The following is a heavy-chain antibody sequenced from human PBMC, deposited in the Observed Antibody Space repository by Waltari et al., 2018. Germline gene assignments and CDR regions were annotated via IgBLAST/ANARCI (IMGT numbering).Heavy chain of an antibody. V-gene: IGHV4-34*01. Sequence: QVQLQQWGAGLLKPSETLSLSCSVYGGSFSGYYWSWLSQPPGKGLEWIGEINHSGSTKYNPSLMGRVTISVDTSKHQFSLKLTSVTAADTGVYYCARHPMYASTWYEDYWGQGALVTVSS. CDR2: INHSGST. CDR1: GGSFSGYY. D-gene: IGHD2-8*01. J-gene: IGHJ4*02. CDR3: ARHPMYASTWYEDY.